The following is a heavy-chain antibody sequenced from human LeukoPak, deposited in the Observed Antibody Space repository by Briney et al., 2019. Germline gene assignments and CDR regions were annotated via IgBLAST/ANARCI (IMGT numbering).Heavy chain of an antibody. V-gene: IGHV3-74*01. Sequence: PGGSLRLSCAASGFTFSSYWMHWVRQAPGKGLVWVSRINSDGSSTSYADSVKGRFTISRDNAKNTPYLQMNSLRAEDTAVYYCARGDDIVLMVYAPFFDYWGQGTLVTVSS. CDR2: INSDGSST. D-gene: IGHD2-8*01. CDR3: ARGDDIVLMVYAPFFDY. CDR1: GFTFSSYW. J-gene: IGHJ4*02.